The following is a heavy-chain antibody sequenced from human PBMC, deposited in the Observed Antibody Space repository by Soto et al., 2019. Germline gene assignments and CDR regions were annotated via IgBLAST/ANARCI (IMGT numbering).Heavy chain of an antibody. D-gene: IGHD2-15*01. J-gene: IGHJ3*02. CDR2: ISAYNGNT. CDR3: ASSVYCSGGSCYSTYAFDI. Sequence: GASVKVSCKASGYTFTSYGISWVRQAPGQGLEWMGWISAYNGNTNYAQKLQGRVTMTTDTSTSTAYMELRSLRSDDTAVYYCASSVYCSGGSCYSTYAFDIWGQGTMVTVS. CDR1: GYTFTSYG. V-gene: IGHV1-18*01.